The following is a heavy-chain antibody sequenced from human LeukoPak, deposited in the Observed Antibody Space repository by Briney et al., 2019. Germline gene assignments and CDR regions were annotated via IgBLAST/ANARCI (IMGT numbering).Heavy chain of an antibody. D-gene: IGHD2-15*01. CDR2: IIPIFGTA. CDR1: GGTFSSYG. J-gene: IGHJ4*02. CDR3: ARDRVGWYCRGGSCSYGYFDY. V-gene: IGHV1-69*05. Sequence: SVKVSCKASGGTFSSYGISWVRQAPGQGLEWMGGIIPIFGTANYAQKFQGRVTIATDESTSTAYMELSSLRSEDTAVYYCARDRVGWYCRGGSCSYGYFDYWGQGTLVTVSS.